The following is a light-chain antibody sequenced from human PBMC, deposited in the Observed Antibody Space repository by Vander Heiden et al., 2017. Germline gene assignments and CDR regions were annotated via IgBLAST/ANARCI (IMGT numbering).Light chain of an antibody. J-gene: IGKJ5*01. CDR2: DAS. V-gene: IGKV3-11*01. CDR1: QSVSSY. CDR3: QQRSNWLVT. Sequence: ELVLTHSPATLSWSPVERATLSCRASQSVSSYLAWYRQKPGQAPRLFIYDASNRATGIPARFSGSGSGTDFTLTISSLEPEDFAVYYCQQRSNWLVTFGQGTRVEIK.